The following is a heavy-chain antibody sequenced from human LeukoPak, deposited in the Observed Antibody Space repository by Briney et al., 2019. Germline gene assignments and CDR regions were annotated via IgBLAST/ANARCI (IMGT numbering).Heavy chain of an antibody. CDR1: GYTFTGYY. CDR3: ARDQRWGYYYYGMDV. J-gene: IGHJ6*02. CDR2: INPNSGGT. Sequence: ASVKASCKASGYTFTGYYMHWVRQAPGQGLEWMGWINPNSGGTNYAQKFQGRVTMTRDTSISTAYMELSRLRSDDTAVYYCARDQRWGYYYYGMDVWGQGTTVTVSS. D-gene: IGHD7-27*01. V-gene: IGHV1-2*02.